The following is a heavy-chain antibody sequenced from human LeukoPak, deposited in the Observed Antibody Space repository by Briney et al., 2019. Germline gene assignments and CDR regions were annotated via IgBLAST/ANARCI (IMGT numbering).Heavy chain of an antibody. Sequence: SETLSLTCTVSGGSISSYYWSWIRQPPGKGLEWIGYIYYSGSTNYNPSLKSRVTISVDTSKNQFSLKLSSVTAADTAVYYCARVHSSSWSLLFDYWGQGTLVTVSS. V-gene: IGHV4-59*01. CDR3: ARVHSSSWSLLFDY. D-gene: IGHD6-13*01. J-gene: IGHJ4*02. CDR2: IYYSGST. CDR1: GGSISSYY.